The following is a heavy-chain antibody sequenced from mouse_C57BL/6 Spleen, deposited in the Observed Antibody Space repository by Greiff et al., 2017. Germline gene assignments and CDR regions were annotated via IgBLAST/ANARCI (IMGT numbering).Heavy chain of an antibody. J-gene: IGHJ4*01. CDR2: ISYDGSN. V-gene: IGHV3-6*01. CDR1: GYSITSGYY. D-gene: IGHD2-4*01. CDR3: AREGGLRRFDYYAMDY. Sequence: EVKLQESGPGLVKPSQSLSLTCSVTGYSITSGYYWNWIRQFPGNKLEWMGYISYDGSNNYNPSLKNRISITRDTSKNQFFLKLNSVTTEDTATYYCAREGGLRRFDYYAMDYWGQGTSVTVSS.